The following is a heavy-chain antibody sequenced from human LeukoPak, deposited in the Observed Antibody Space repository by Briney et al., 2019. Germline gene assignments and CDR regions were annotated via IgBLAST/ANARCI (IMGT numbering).Heavy chain of an antibody. CDR2: IYSGGST. V-gene: IGHV3-53*01. J-gene: IGHJ4*02. Sequence: GGSLRLSCAASGFTFSSYAMSWVRQAPGKGLEWVSVIYSGGSTYYADSVKGRFTISRDNSKNTLYLQMNSLRAEDTAVYYCVGSTRAYDYWGQGTLVTVSS. CDR1: GFTFSSYA. CDR3: VGSTRAYDY.